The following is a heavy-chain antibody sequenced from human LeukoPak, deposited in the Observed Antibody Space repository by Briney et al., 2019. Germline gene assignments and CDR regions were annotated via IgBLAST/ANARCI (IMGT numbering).Heavy chain of an antibody. J-gene: IGHJ5*02. V-gene: IGHV1-18*01. CDR2: IRAYNGNT. CDR1: GYTFTSYG. D-gene: IGHD3-10*01. CDR3: ARDQGVLWFGEQNNWFDP. Sequence: ASVKVSCKASGYTFTSYGISWVRQAPGQGLEWMGWIRAYNGNTNYAQKLQGRVTMTTDTSTSTAYMELRSLRSDDTAVYYCARDQGVLWFGEQNNWFDPWGQGTLVTVSS.